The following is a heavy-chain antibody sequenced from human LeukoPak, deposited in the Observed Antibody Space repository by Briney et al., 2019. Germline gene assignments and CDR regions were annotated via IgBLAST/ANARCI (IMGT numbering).Heavy chain of an antibody. D-gene: IGHD3-10*01. J-gene: IGHJ3*02. CDR2: T. V-gene: IGHV1-3*02. Sequence: TKYSQEFQGRVTITRDTSASTAYMELSSLRSEDTAVYYCASGAYTRGDDAFDIWGQGTMVTVSS. CDR3: ASGAYTRGDDAFDI.